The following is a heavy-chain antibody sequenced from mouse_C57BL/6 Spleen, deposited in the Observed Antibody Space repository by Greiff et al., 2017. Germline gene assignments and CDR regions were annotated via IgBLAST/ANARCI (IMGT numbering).Heavy chain of an antibody. Sequence: VQLQQSGPELVKPGASVKISCKASGYSFTGYYMNWVKQSPEKSLEWIGEINPSTGGTTYNQKFKAKATLTVDKSSSTAYMQLKSLTSEDSAVYYCARTTLGYFDVWGTGTTVTVSS. CDR3: ARTTLGYFDV. D-gene: IGHD1-1*01. J-gene: IGHJ1*03. V-gene: IGHV1-42*01. CDR2: INPSTGGT. CDR1: GYSFTGYY.